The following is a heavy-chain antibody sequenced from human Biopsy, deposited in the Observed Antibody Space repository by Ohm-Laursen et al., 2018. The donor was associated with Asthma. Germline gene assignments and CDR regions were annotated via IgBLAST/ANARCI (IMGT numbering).Heavy chain of an antibody. Sequence: TLSLTCPVSADSISSNNFYWGWIRQHPVKGLEWIGYIYYSGSTYYNPSLKSRVSISLDTSKNQFSLSLTSVTAADTAVYYCARTTYGDDGFDPWGQGTLVTVSS. V-gene: IGHV4-31*03. D-gene: IGHD4-17*01. CDR3: ARTTYGDDGFDP. CDR2: IYYSGST. J-gene: IGHJ5*02. CDR1: ADSISSNNFY.